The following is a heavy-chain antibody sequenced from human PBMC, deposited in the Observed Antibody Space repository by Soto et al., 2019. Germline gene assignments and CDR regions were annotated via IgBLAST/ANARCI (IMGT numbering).Heavy chain of an antibody. CDR2: IIPIFGTA. D-gene: IGHD3-3*01. Sequence: SVKVSCKASGGTFSSYAISWVRQAPGQGLDWMGGIIPIFGTANYAQKFQGRVTITADESTSTAYMELSSLRSEDTAVYYCARDVLYYDFWSGYYNWFDPWGQGTLVTVSS. J-gene: IGHJ5*02. CDR3: ARDVLYYDFWSGYYNWFDP. V-gene: IGHV1-69*13. CDR1: GGTFSSYA.